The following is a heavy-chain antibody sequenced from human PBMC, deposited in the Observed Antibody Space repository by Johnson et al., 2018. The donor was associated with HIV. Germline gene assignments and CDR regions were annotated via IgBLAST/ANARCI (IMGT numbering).Heavy chain of an antibody. D-gene: IGHD5-24*01. CDR2: INHDVSAI. CDR1: GFTFSHNW. CDR3: GSLRDGHQKGAFEI. Sequence: VQLVESGGGLVKPGGSLRLSCIGSGFTFSHNWMSWVRQAPGKGPEWVANINHDVSAIHYVDSVKGRFTISRDNAKRSLFLQMNSLRVEDTAVYFCGSLRDGHQKGAFEIWGHGTMVTVSS. V-gene: IGHV3-7*01. J-gene: IGHJ3*02.